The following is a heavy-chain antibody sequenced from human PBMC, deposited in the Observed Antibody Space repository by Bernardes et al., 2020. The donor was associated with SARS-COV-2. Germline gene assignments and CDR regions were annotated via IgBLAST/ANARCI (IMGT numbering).Heavy chain of an antibody. V-gene: IGHV3-23*01. D-gene: IGHD3-16*01. Sequence: GGSLRLSCAVSGFTSSSYALSWVRQAPGKGLEWVSTLSGSGDNTYYADSVKGRFSISRDDSRNTLFLQMNSLRAEDSALYYCAKGKWQSAYSAMDVWGQGTTVTVSS. CDR3: AKGKWQSAYSAMDV. CDR2: LSGSGDNT. CDR1: GFTSSSYA. J-gene: IGHJ6*02.